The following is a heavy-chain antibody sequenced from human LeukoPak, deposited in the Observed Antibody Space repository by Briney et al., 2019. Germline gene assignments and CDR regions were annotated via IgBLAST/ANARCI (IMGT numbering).Heavy chain of an antibody. Sequence: SGGSLRLSCAASGFTFSNYGMHWVRQAPGKGLEWVAVIWYDGSNKYYADSVKGRFTISRDNSKSTLYLQMNSLRAEDTAVYYCARADTAMVNLFGDYWGQGTLVTVSS. J-gene: IGHJ4*02. CDR1: GFTFSNYG. V-gene: IGHV3-30*19. D-gene: IGHD5-18*01. CDR2: IWYDGSNK. CDR3: ARADTAMVNLFGDY.